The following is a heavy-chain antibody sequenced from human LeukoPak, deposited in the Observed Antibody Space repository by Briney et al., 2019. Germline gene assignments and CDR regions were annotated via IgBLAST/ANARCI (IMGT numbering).Heavy chain of an antibody. CDR2: ISSSSSYI. D-gene: IGHD4-11*01. Sequence: GGSLRPSCAASGFTFSSYSMNWVRQAPGKGLEWVSSISSSSSYIYYADSVKGRFTISRDNAKGTLYLQMSSLRAEDTAVYYCTGHHQAYSRTYWGQGTLVTVSS. V-gene: IGHV3-21*01. J-gene: IGHJ4*02. CDR1: GFTFSSYS. CDR3: TGHHQAYSRTY.